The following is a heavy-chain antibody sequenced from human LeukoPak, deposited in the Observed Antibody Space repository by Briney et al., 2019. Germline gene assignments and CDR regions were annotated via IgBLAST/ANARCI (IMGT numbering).Heavy chain of an antibody. J-gene: IGHJ4*02. CDR3: ARGERWLQFDY. V-gene: IGHV3-53*01. CDR2: IYSGGST. Sequence: GGSLRLSCAASGFTVSSNYMSWVRQAPGKGLEWVSVIYSGGSTYYADSVKGRFTISRDNSKNTLYLQMNSLRAEDTAVYYCARGERWLQFDYWCQGTLVTVSS. CDR1: GFTVSSNY. D-gene: IGHD5-24*01.